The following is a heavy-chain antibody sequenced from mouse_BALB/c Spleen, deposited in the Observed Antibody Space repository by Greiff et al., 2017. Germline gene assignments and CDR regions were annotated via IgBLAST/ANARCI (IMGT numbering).Heavy chain of an antibody. Sequence: EVMLVESGGGLVKPGGSLKLSCAASGFTFSDYYMYWVRQTPEKRLEWVATISDGGSYTYYPDSVKGRFTISRDNAKNNLYLQMSSLKSEDTAMYYCARGNYGYDAWFAYWGQGTLVTVSA. CDR3: ARGNYGYDAWFAY. V-gene: IGHV5-4*02. CDR1: GFTFSDYY. CDR2: ISDGGSYT. D-gene: IGHD2-2*01. J-gene: IGHJ3*01.